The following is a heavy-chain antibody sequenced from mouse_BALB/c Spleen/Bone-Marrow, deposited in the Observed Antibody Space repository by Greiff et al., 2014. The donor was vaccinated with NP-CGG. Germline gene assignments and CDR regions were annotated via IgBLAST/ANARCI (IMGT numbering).Heavy chain of an antibody. CDR3: ARHRYGFDY. D-gene: IGHD1-1*01. J-gene: IGHJ2*01. V-gene: IGHV5-12-1*01. CDR1: GFAFSSYD. CDR2: ISSGGGST. Sequence: EVQLVESGGDLVRPEGSLKLSCSASGFAFSSYDMSWVRQTPEKRLEWVAYISSGGGSTYYPDTVKGRFTISRDNAKNTLYLQMSSLKSEDTAMYYCARHRYGFDYWGQGTTLTVSS.